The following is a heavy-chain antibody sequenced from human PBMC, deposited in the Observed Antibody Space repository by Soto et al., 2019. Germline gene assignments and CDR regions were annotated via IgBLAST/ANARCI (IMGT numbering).Heavy chain of an antibody. V-gene: IGHV3-7*05. J-gene: IGHJ6*02. D-gene: IGHD3-3*01. CDR2: IKQDGSEK. CDR3: ASLQYYDFWSGYYEDV. CDR1: GFTFSSYW. Sequence: GGSLRLSCAASGFTFSSYWMSWVRQAPGKGLEWVANIKQDGSEKYYVDSVKGRFTISRDNAKNSLYLQMNSLRAEDTAVYYCASLQYYDFWSGYYEDVWGQGTTVTVSS.